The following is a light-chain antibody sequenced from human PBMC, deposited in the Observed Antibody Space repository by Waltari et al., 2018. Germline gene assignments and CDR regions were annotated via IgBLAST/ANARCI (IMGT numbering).Light chain of an antibody. CDR3: QQYNYWPWT. CDR1: QSLNSA. V-gene: IGKV3D-15*01. CDR2: STS. Sequence: EIVMMQSPATLSMSPGDSATLSCRASQSLNSAFAWYQQKPGQAPRLLIYSTSTRATGTPARFSGSGSGTEFTLTISSLQSEDFAIYYCQQYNYWPWTFGQGTRVEIK. J-gene: IGKJ1*01.